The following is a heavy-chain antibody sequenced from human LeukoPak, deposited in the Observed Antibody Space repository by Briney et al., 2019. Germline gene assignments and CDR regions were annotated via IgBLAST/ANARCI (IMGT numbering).Heavy chain of an antibody. D-gene: IGHD6-19*01. CDR2: ISSSGSTI. CDR1: GFTFSDYY. V-gene: IGHV3-11*01. CDR3: ARDLYVAVAGTFDY. Sequence: AGGSLRLSCAASGFTFSDYYMSWIRQAPGKGLEWVSYISSSGSTIYYADSVKGRFTISRDNAKNSLYLQMNSLRAEDTAVYYCARDLYVAVAGTFDYWGQGTLVTVSS. J-gene: IGHJ4*02.